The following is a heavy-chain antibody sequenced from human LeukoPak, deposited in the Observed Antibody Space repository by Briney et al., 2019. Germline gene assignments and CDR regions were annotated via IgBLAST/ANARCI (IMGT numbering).Heavy chain of an antibody. Sequence: PGGSLRLSCAASGFTFSSLWMSWVRQAPGKGLEWVGNIKQDGSENFYVDSVKDRFTIFRDNAKESLYLQMNSLRAEDTAVYYCARVGQWMVFDYWGQGTLVTVSS. J-gene: IGHJ4*02. V-gene: IGHV3-7*03. CDR3: ARVGQWMVFDY. CDR1: GFTFSSLW. CDR2: IKQDGSEN. D-gene: IGHD6-19*01.